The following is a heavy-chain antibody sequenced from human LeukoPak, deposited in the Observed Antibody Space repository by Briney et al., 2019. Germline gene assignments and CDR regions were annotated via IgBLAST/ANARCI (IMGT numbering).Heavy chain of an antibody. J-gene: IGHJ4*02. CDR2: ISHDGSQT. CDR3: AEAKIDGDYVTPFVY. Sequence: PGGSLRLSCAVSGFNFSNHGIHWVRQAPGKGLDWVAVISHDGSQTYYTDSAKGRFTVSRDNSKNTMYLQLNSLRVEDTAMYFCAEAKIDGDYVTPFVYWGQGTLVTVSS. V-gene: IGHV3-30*18. D-gene: IGHD4-17*01. CDR1: GFNFSNHG.